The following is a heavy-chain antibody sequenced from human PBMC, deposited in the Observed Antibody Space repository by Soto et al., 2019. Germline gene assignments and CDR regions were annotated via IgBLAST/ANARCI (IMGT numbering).Heavy chain of an antibody. Sequence: SETLSLTCTVSVGSISSGDYYLSWIRHHPGNFLEWIGYIYYSGSTYYNPSLKSRVTISVDTSKNQFSLKLSSVTAADTAVYYCARDCSSTSCYTRYYGMDVWGQGTTVTVSS. CDR2: IYYSGST. V-gene: IGHV4-31*03. CDR3: ARDCSSTSCYTRYYGMDV. J-gene: IGHJ6*02. D-gene: IGHD2-2*02. CDR1: VGSISSGDYY.